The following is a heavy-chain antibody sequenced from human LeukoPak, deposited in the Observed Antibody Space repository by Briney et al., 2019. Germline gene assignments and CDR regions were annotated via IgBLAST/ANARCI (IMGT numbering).Heavy chain of an antibody. Sequence: GRSLRLSCAASGFTFSSYGMHWVRQAPGKGLEWVAVISYDGSNKYYADSVKGRFTISRDNSKNTLYLQMNSLRAEDTAVYYCAKDLRYCSSTSCSLGGMDVWGQGTTVTVSS. CDR2: ISYDGSNK. CDR1: GFTFSSYG. CDR3: AKDLRYCSSTSCSLGGMDV. D-gene: IGHD2-2*01. J-gene: IGHJ6*02. V-gene: IGHV3-30*18.